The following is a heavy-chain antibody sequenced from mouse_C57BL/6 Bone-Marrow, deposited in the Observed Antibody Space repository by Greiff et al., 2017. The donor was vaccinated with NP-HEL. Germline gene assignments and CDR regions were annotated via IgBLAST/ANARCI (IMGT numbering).Heavy chain of an antibody. Sequence: QVQLQQSGAELVRPGTSVKVSCKASGYAFTNYLIEWVKQRPGQGLEWIGVINPGSGGTNYNEKFKGKATLTADKSSSTAYMQLSSLTSEDSAVYFCARVYYYGSSFDYWGQGTTLTVSS. CDR3: ARVYYYGSSFDY. J-gene: IGHJ2*01. CDR2: INPGSGGT. V-gene: IGHV1-54*01. D-gene: IGHD1-1*01. CDR1: GYAFTNYL.